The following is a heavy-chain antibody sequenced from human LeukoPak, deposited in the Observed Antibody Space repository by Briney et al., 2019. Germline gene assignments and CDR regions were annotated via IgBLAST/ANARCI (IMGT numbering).Heavy chain of an antibody. CDR2: INPNSGGT. Sequence: ASVKVSCKASGYTFTGYYMHWVRQALGQGLEWMGWINPNSGGTDYAQKFQGRVTMTRDTSISTAYMELSRLRSDDTAVYYCARDVTDIVVVPAAIGEYRYYFDYWGQGTLVTVSS. CDR1: GYTFTGYY. V-gene: IGHV1-2*02. CDR3: ARDVTDIVVVPAAIGEYRYYFDY. D-gene: IGHD2-2*02. J-gene: IGHJ4*02.